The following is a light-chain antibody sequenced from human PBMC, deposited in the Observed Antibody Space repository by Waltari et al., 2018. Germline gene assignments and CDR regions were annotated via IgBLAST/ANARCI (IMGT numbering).Light chain of an antibody. CDR3: HSRDTTSTRL. V-gene: IGLV3-19*01. CDR1: SLRRFY. Sequence: SSELTQAPAVSVALGPTVRIKCQGDSLRRFYASWYQQRPGQAPILVLYGQNNRPSGIPDRFSGSTSGNTASLTITRAQAEDEGDYFCHSRDTTSTRLFGGGTRVTV. CDR2: GQN. J-gene: IGLJ2*01.